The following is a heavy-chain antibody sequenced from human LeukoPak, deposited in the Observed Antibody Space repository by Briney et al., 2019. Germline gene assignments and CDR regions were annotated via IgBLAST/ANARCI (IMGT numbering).Heavy chain of an antibody. CDR3: ASSGSYRFDY. D-gene: IGHD1-26*01. CDR1: ALTPSTLA. J-gene: IGHJ4*02. V-gene: IGHV3-23*01. CDR2: IRGSGGST. Sequence: RGSLRLSCAPSALTPSTLATSCVRPPPGNGMEWVSAIRGSGGSTYYADSVKGRFTISRDNSKNTLYLQMNSLRHEDTAVYHCASSGSYRFDYWGQGTLVTVSS.